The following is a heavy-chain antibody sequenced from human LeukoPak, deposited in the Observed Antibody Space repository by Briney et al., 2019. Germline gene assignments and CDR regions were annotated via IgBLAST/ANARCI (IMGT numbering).Heavy chain of an antibody. CDR2: VGTNDDT. CDR3: TREWRGIASHYHGMDV. Sequence: GGSLRLSCFASGFPVTSFDMYWVRQAAGRGLEWVSAVGTNDDTYYLGSVKGRFIISRENAKNSFSLQMNNLRVEDTAVYYCTREWRGIASHYHGMDVWGQGTTVTVSS. V-gene: IGHV3-13*01. J-gene: IGHJ6*02. CDR1: GFPVTSFD. D-gene: IGHD6-6*01.